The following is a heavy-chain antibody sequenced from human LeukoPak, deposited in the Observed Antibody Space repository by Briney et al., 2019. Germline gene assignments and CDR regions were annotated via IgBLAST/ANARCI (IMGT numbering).Heavy chain of an antibody. J-gene: IGHJ4*02. Sequence: SETLCLTCSVSGGSISSYYWSWIREPAGKGLEWIGRIYTSGSTNYNPSLKSRVTMSVDTSKNQFSLKLSSVTAADTAVYYCARGTFPPYYYDSGGPHYFDYWGQGTLVTVSS. CDR2: IYTSGST. V-gene: IGHV4-4*07. CDR3: ARGTFPPYYYDSGGPHYFDY. D-gene: IGHD3-22*01. CDR1: GGSISSYY.